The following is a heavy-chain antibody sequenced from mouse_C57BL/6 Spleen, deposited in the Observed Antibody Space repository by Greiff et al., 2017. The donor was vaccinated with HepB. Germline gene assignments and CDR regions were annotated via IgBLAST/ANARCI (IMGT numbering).Heavy chain of an antibody. J-gene: IGHJ1*03. V-gene: IGHV1-52*01. D-gene: IGHD2-5*01. CDR2: IDPSDSET. CDR3: ARRGYYSNYGRYFDV. Sequence: VQLQQPGAELVRPGSSVKLSCKASGYTFTSYWMHWVKQRPIQGLEWIGNIDPSDSETHYNQKFKDKATLTVDKSSSTAYMQLSSLTSEDSAVYYCARRGYYSNYGRYFDVWGTGTTVTVSS. CDR1: GYTFTSYW.